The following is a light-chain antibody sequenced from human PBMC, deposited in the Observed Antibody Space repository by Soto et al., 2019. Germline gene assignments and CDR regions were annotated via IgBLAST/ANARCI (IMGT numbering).Light chain of an antibody. CDR1: QDIRNY. V-gene: IGKV1-33*01. CDR2: DAS. J-gene: IGKJ4*01. Sequence: DIQMTQSPSSLSASVGGRVTITCQASQDIRNYLNWYQQKPGKAPNLLIYDASNLRAGVPSRFSGSGSGTEFTFTISSLQPEDIATYYCQHYDHLPPLSFGGGTKVEIK. CDR3: QHYDHLPPLS.